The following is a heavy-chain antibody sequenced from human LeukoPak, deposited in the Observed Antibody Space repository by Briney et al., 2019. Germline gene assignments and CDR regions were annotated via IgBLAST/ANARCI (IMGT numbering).Heavy chain of an antibody. CDR2: IYDTSYT. CDR1: GGSIGSYY. J-gene: IGHJ6*02. D-gene: IGHD1-26*01. V-gene: IGHV4-59*12. Sequence: SETLSLTCTVSGGSIGSYYWSWIRQPPGKGLEWIGHIYDTSYTDYNPSVKGRVSISVDTSKNQFSLKLSSVTAADTAVYYCARDEVGAWPNYYCGMDVWGQGTTVTVSS. CDR3: ARDEVGAWPNYYCGMDV.